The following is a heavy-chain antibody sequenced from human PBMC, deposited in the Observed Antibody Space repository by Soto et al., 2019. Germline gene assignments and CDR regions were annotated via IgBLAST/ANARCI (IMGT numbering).Heavy chain of an antibody. J-gene: IGHJ6*02. CDR1: GFTFSSYA. Sequence: PGGSLRLSCAASGFTFSSYAMSWVRQAPGKGLEWVSAISGSAGSTYYADSVKGRFTISRDNSKNTLYLQMNSLRVEDTAVYYCAKGLTGAPYYAMDVWGQGTTVTAP. V-gene: IGHV3-23*01. CDR3: AKGLTGAPYYAMDV. D-gene: IGHD7-27*01. CDR2: ISGSAGST.